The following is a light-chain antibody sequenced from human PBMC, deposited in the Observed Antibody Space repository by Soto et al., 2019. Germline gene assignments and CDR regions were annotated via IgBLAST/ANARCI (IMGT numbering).Light chain of an antibody. CDR1: QSISSW. CDR3: QQYNSYSRT. Sequence: DIQMTQPPSTLSASVGDRVTITCRASQSISSWLAWYQQKPGKAPKFLIYDASSLESGVPSRFSGSGSGTEFTLTISSLQPDDFATYYCQQYNSYSRTFGQGTKVDI. CDR2: DAS. V-gene: IGKV1-5*01. J-gene: IGKJ1*01.